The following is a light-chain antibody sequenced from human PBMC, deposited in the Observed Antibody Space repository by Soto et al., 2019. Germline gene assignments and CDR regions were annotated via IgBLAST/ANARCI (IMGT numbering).Light chain of an antibody. J-gene: IGKJ3*01. CDR1: ESILFSAKNKNY. CDR2: WAS. Sequence: DIVRAQSPDSLAVSLGERATINCKSSESILFSAKNKNYLAWYQQKPGQPPKLLIYWASARESGVPDRFSGSGSGTDFTLTISSLQAEDVAVYYCQQYYSSPPTFGPGTKVDVK. CDR3: QQYYSSPPT. V-gene: IGKV4-1*01.